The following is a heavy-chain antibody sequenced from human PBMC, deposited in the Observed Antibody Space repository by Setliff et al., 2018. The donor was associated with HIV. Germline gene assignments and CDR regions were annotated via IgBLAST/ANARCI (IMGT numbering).Heavy chain of an antibody. CDR2: IYTSGSP. CDR1: GGSVNSGNYH. J-gene: IGHJ4*02. Sequence: SETLSLTCSVSGGSVNSGNYHWAWIRQPAGKGLEWIGHIYTSGSPHYKSSLTSRLTISLDTSRNQFSLKLTSVTAADSATYYCARWVYNSAWSLDYWGQGTMVTVAS. V-gene: IGHV4-61*09. CDR3: ARWVYNSAWSLDY. D-gene: IGHD6-19*01.